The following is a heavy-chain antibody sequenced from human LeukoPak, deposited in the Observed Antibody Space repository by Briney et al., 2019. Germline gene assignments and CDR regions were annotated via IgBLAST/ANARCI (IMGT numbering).Heavy chain of an antibody. D-gene: IGHD3-10*01. V-gene: IGHV4-30-2*01. Sequence: PSQTLSLTCAVSGGSISSGGYSWSWIRQPPGKGLEWIGYIYHSGSTYYNPSLKSRVTISVDRSKNQFSLKLSSVTAADTAVYYCARGRSGFDYWAREPWSPSPQ. CDR2: IYHSGST. CDR3: ARGRSGFDY. J-gene: IGHJ4*02. CDR1: GGSISSGGYS.